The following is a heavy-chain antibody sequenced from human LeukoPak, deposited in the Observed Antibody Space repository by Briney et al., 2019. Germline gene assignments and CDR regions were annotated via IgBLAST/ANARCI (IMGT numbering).Heavy chain of an antibody. J-gene: IGHJ4*02. CDR3: AKSKIYCGGDCYLAY. CDR2: INPNSGGT. D-gene: IGHD2-21*01. CDR1: GYTFTSYG. V-gene: IGHV1-2*02. Sequence: ASVKVSCKTSGYTFTSYGISWVRQAPGQGLEWMGWINPNSGGTNYAQKFQGRVTMTRDTSISTAYMELSRLRSDDTAVYYCAKSKIYCGGDCYLAYWGQGTLVTVSS.